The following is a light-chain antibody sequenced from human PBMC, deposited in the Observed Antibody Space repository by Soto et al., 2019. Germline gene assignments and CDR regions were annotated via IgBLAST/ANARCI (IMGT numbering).Light chain of an antibody. CDR2: EVS. Sequence: SALTQLASVSGSPGQSITISRPRSSSDIGSSNLISLYQQHPGKAPKHLIYEVSERPSGASHRFSGSKSGNTASLTISGLQTEDEADNGCCSYGVFGTGTKVTVL. V-gene: IGLV2-23*02. CDR1: SSDIGSSNL. CDR3: CSYGV. J-gene: IGLJ1*01.